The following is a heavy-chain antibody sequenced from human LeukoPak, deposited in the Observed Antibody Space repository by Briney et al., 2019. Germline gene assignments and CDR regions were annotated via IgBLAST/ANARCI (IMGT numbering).Heavy chain of an antibody. V-gene: IGHV3-66*01. CDR3: ASTFYGDSPPY. Sequence: PGGSLRLSCAASGFTVSSNYMSWVRQAPGKGLEWVSVIYSGGSTYYADSVKGRFTISRDNSKNTLYLQMNSLRAEATAVYYCASTFYGDSPPYWGQGTLVTVSS. D-gene: IGHD4-17*01. CDR1: GFTVSSNY. CDR2: IYSGGST. J-gene: IGHJ4*02.